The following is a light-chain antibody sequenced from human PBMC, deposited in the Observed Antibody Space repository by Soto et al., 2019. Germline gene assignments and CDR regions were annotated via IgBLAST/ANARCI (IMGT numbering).Light chain of an antibody. V-gene: IGLV2-18*02. CDR3: TSYTSSSTYV. Sequence: ALTQPPSVSGSPGQSVTISCTGTSSDVGSYNRVSWYQQPPGTAPKLMIYEVSNRPSGVPDRFSGSRSGNTASLTISGLQAEDEADYYCTSYTSSSTYVFGTGTKDTDL. CDR2: EVS. CDR1: SSDVGSYNR. J-gene: IGLJ1*01.